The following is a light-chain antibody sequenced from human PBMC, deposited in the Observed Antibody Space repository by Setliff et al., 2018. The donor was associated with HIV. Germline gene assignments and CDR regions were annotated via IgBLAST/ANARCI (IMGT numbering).Light chain of an antibody. V-gene: IGLV2-14*03. CDR1: RSDVVDYNY. J-gene: IGLJ2*01. Sequence: QSALTQPASVSGSPGQSITISCTGTRSDVVDYNYVSWYQQYPGKAPKLMMYAVSNRPSGVSNRFSGSKSGNTASLPISGLQAEDEADYYCSSYTSSSTLFGGGTKVTVL. CDR2: AVS. CDR3: SSYTSSSTL.